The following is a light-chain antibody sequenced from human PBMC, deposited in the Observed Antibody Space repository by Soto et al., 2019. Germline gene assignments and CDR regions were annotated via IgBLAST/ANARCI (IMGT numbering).Light chain of an antibody. V-gene: IGKV2-28*01. CDR2: LGS. Sequence: DIVMTQSPLSLPVTPGEPASISCRSSQSLLHSDGKTYFDWYLQKPGQSPQLLIYLGSNRASGVPDRFSGSGSGTDFTLKISRVEAEDVAVYYCMQVLQTPYTFGQGNKLEIK. CDR3: MQVLQTPYT. CDR1: QSLLHSDGKTY. J-gene: IGKJ2*01.